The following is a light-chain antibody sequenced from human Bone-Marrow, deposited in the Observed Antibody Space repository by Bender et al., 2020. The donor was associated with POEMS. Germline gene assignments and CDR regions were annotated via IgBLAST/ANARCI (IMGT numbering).Light chain of an antibody. CDR3: AAWDDSLNGVV. Sequence: SYELTQPPSVSVSPGQTAAITCSGDKLGDKYCSWYQQKPGQSPVLVIHEDTQRPSGVPDRFSGSRSGTSASLAISGVQSEDEADYYCAAWDDSLNGVVFGGGTMLTVL. CDR2: EDT. V-gene: IGLV3-1*01. J-gene: IGLJ2*01. CDR1: KLGDKY.